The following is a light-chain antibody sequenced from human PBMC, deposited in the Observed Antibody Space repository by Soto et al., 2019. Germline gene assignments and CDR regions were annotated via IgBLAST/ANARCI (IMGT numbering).Light chain of an antibody. CDR1: QSFSNNY. CDR3: QQYGSSLIT. J-gene: IGKJ5*01. V-gene: IGKV3-20*01. Sequence: EIVLTQSPGTLSLSPGERATLSCRASQSFSNNYLAWYQQKPGQAPRLLIYGASNRATGIPDRFSGSGSGTDFTLTISRVEPEDFAVYYCQQYGSSLITFGQGTRLEIK. CDR2: GAS.